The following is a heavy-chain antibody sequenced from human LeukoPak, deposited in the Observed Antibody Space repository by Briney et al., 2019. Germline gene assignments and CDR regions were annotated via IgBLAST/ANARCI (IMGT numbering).Heavy chain of an antibody. V-gene: IGHV3-30*04. CDR1: GFTFSSYA. Sequence: PGGSLRLSCAASGFTFSSYAMHWVRQAPGKGLEWVAVISYDGSNKYYADSVKGRFTISRDNSKNTLYLQMISLRAEDTAVYYCASRGNGYDYEAPDYWGQGTLVTVSS. D-gene: IGHD5-12*01. J-gene: IGHJ4*02. CDR3: ASRGNGYDYEAPDY. CDR2: ISYDGSNK.